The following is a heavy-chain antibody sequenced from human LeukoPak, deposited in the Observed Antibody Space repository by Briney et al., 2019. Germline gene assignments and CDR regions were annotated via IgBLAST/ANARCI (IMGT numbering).Heavy chain of an antibody. CDR3: VGDQVDNVGWLT. Sequence: GGSLRLSCAASGFTFSSYSMNWVRQAPGKGLEWVSYISSSSSTIYYADSVKGRFTISRDNAKNSLYLQMNSLRAEDTAVYYCVGDQVDNVGWLTWGQGTRVTVSS. D-gene: IGHD5-12*01. J-gene: IGHJ5*02. CDR2: ISSSSSTI. CDR1: GFTFSSYS. V-gene: IGHV3-48*01.